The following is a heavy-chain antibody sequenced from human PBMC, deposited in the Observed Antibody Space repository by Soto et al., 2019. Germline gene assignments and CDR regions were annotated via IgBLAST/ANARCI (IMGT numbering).Heavy chain of an antibody. CDR1: GVSISSGNW. CDR3: ARLVYDTSLNYMCFDF. D-gene: IGHD2-8*01. V-gene: IGHV4-4*02. CDR2: IFHDGTA. Sequence: SETLSLTCAVSGVSISSGNWWTWVRQTPQRGLEYIGEIFHDGTANYYQSFERRVAISVDTSKNQFSLKLTSVTAADTAIYFCARLVYDTSLNYMCFDFWGQGDLVTVSS. J-gene: IGHJ4*02.